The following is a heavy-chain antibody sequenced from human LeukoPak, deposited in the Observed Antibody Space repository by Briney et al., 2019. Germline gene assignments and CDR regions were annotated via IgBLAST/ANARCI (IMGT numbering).Heavy chain of an antibody. CDR3: AKDRGSYYRSAMDV. Sequence: EGSLRLSCAASGFTFNTYGIHWVRQAPGKGLEWVAVISYDGSNKHYADSVKGRFTISRDNSKNTLYLQMNSLRAEDTAVYYCAKDRGSYYRSAMDVWGQGTTVTVSS. V-gene: IGHV3-30*18. CDR1: GFTFNTYG. J-gene: IGHJ6*02. D-gene: IGHD1-26*01. CDR2: ISYDGSNK.